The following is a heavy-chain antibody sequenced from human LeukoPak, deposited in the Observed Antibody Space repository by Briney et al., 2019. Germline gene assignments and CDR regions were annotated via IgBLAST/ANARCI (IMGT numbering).Heavy chain of an antibody. CDR2: IYYSGRT. CDR3: ARRYCSGADCYGGDSYYYMDV. J-gene: IGHJ6*03. CDR1: GGSMSTSLYY. V-gene: IGHV4-39*01. D-gene: IGHD2-2*01. Sequence: SETLSLTCSVSGGSMSTSLYYWGWIRQPPGKGLEWIGSIYYSGRTYYNPSLKSRVTISVDTSKNQFSLRLTSVTAADTAVYYCARRYCSGADCYGGDSYYYMDVWGEGTTVTISS.